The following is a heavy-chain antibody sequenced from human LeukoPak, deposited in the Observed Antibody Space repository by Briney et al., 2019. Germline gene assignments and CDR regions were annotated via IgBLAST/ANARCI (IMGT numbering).Heavy chain of an antibody. D-gene: IGHD3-16*01. Sequence: PGGSLRLSCAASGFTFSSYSMNWVRQAPGKGLEWVSSISSSSSYIYYADSVKGRFTISRDNAKNSLYLQMNSLRAEDTAVYYCARRAGAYTHPYDYWGQGTLVTVSS. CDR3: ARRAGAYTHPYDY. V-gene: IGHV3-21*04. J-gene: IGHJ4*02. CDR2: ISSSSSYI. CDR1: GFTFSSYS.